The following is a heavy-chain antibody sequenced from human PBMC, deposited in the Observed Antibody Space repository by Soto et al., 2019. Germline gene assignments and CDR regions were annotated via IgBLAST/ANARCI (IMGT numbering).Heavy chain of an antibody. V-gene: IGHV3-48*01. Sequence: GGSLRLSCAASGFTFNTYSLNWVRQVPGKGLEWAAYIGRYSRAIWYADSVEGRFTISRDNAKNALFLQMNSLRAEDTAIYYCARDSAYAFDIWGQGTMVTVSS. CDR2: IGRYSRAI. CDR1: GFTFNTYS. J-gene: IGHJ3*02. CDR3: ARDSAYAFDI.